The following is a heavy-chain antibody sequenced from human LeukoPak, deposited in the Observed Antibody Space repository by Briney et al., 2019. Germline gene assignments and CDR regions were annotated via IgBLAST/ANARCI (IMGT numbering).Heavy chain of an antibody. Sequence: ASVKVSCKASGYTFTGCFMHWVRQAPGQGLEWMGWINPNSGGTNYAQKFQDRVTMTRDTSISTAYMELSRLTSADTAVYYCARASNTDYYDTSGYPDYWGQGTLVTVSS. CDR3: ARASNTDYYDTSGYPDY. CDR2: INPNSGGT. V-gene: IGHV1-2*02. J-gene: IGHJ4*02. CDR1: GYTFTGCF. D-gene: IGHD3-22*01.